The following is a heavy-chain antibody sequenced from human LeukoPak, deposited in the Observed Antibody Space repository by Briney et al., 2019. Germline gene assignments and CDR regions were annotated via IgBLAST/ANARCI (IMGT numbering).Heavy chain of an antibody. CDR3: AKDFRIGWFDP. CDR2: IKSDGSST. CDR1: GFTFSSYW. D-gene: IGHD1-14*01. V-gene: IGHV3-74*01. Sequence: GGSLRLSCAASGFTFSSYWMHWVRQAPGKGLVWVSRIKSDGSSTSYADSVKGRFTISRDNAKNTLYLQMNSPRAEDTAVYYCAKDFRIGWFDPWGQGTLVTVSS. J-gene: IGHJ5*02.